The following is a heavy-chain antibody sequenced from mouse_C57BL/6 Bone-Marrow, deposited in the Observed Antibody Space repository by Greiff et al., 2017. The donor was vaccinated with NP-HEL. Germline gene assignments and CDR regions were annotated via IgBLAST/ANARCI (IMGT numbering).Heavy chain of an antibody. CDR2: IWGGGST. V-gene: IGHV2-9*01. D-gene: IGHD1-1*01. CDR3: AKHGRDYYGSSYDWYFDV. CDR1: GFSLTSYG. J-gene: IGHJ1*03. Sequence: VKLQESGPGLVAPSQSLSITCTVSGFSLTSYGVDWVRQPPGKGLEWLGVIWGGGSTNYNSALMSRLSISKDNSKSHVFLKMNSLQTDDTAMYYCAKHGRDYYGSSYDWYFDVWGTGTTVTVSS.